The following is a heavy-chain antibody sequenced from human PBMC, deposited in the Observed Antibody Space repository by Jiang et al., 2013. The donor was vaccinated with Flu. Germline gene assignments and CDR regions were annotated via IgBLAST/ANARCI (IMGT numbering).Heavy chain of an antibody. CDR2: ISWNSGSI. Sequence: VQLVESGGGLVQPGRSLRLSCAASGFTFDDYAMHWVRQAPGKGLEWVSGISWNSGSIGYADSVKGRFTISRDNAKNSLYLQMNSLRAEDTALYYCAKVLSGRFGEFDFDYWGQGTLVTVSS. J-gene: IGHJ4*02. V-gene: IGHV3-9*01. CDR1: GFTFDDYA. D-gene: IGHD3-10*01. CDR3: AKVLSGRFGEFDFDY.